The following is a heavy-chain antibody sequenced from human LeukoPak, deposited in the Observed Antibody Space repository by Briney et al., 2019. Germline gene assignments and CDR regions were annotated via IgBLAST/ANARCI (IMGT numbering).Heavy chain of an antibody. Sequence: GGSLRLSCAASGLTFSNYAMSWVRQAPGKGLEWVSGISDSGGSTYYADSVKGRFTISRDNAKNSLYLQMNSLRAEDTAVYYCARDFIGDGYNSYWGQGTLVTVSS. CDR3: ARDFIGDGYNSY. V-gene: IGHV3-23*01. D-gene: IGHD5-24*01. CDR1: GLTFSNYA. J-gene: IGHJ4*02. CDR2: ISDSGGST.